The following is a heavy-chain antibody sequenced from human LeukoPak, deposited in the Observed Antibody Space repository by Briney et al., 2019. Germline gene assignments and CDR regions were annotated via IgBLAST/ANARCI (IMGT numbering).Heavy chain of an antibody. V-gene: IGHV4-38-2*01. J-gene: IGHJ3*01. CDR1: GYSISGRYY. Sequence: SETLSLTCGVSGYSISGRYYWGWIRQSPGKGLEWIATIFHTGSIYHNPSLKSRVILSVDTSKNQFSLILTSVTAADTAVYYCVRMGVSYYYDSSTYYPVAFDVWGQGTMVTVSS. D-gene: IGHD3-22*01. CDR3: VRMGVSYYYDSSTYYPVAFDV. CDR2: IFHTGSI.